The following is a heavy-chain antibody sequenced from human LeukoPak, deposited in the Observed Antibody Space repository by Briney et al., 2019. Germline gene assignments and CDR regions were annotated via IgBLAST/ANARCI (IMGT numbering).Heavy chain of an antibody. CDR1: GFTFSIYA. V-gene: IGHV3-30-3*01. CDR2: ISSDGINK. CDR3: AKDSATMVTPEMIDY. J-gene: IGHJ4*02. Sequence: GTSLRLSCAASGFTFSIYAIQWVRQAPGKGLEWVAVISSDGINKYYADSVMGRSTISRDNSMNTLYLQMNSLRAEDTAVYYCAKDSATMVTPEMIDYWGQGTLVTVSS. D-gene: IGHD4-23*01.